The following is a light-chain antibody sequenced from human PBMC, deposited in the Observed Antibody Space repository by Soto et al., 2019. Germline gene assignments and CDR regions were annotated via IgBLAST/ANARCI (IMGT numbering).Light chain of an antibody. CDR1: QSVSSSY. CDR2: GAS. J-gene: IGKJ2*01. CDR3: QQYDSYSPYT. Sequence: EIVLTQSPGTLSLSPGERATLSCRASQSVSSSYLAWYQQKPGQAPRLLIYGASSRATGIPDRFSGSGSGTDFTLTISSLQPDDFATYYCQQYDSYSPYTFGQGTKLEI. V-gene: IGKV3-20*01.